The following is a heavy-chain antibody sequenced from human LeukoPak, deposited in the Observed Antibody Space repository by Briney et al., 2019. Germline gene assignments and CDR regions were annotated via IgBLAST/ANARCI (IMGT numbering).Heavy chain of an antibody. J-gene: IGHJ6*03. Sequence: GGSLRLSCAASGFTFSSYAMNWFRQAPGKGLERVSSISSRSSYIFYADSVKGRFTISRDNAKNSLYLQMNSLGAEDTAVYYCARDAQWLVPEGYYYYMDVWGKGTTVTVSS. CDR1: GFTFSSYA. D-gene: IGHD6-19*01. V-gene: IGHV3-21*01. CDR2: ISSRSSYI. CDR3: ARDAQWLVPEGYYYYMDV.